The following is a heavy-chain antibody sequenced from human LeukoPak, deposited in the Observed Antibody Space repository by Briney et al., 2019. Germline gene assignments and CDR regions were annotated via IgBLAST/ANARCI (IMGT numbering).Heavy chain of an antibody. CDR2: IYYRRTT. D-gene: IGHD5-18*01. CDR3: ASGGGYSYGPDY. V-gene: IGHV4-38-2*02. CDR1: GYSISSGYD. Sequence: SETLSLTCTVSGYSISSGYDWGWIRQPPGKGLEWIGSIYYRRTTYYNPSLKSRVTISIDTSKNQFSLRLSSMTAADTAVYYCASGGGYSYGPDYWGQGTLVTVSS. J-gene: IGHJ4*02.